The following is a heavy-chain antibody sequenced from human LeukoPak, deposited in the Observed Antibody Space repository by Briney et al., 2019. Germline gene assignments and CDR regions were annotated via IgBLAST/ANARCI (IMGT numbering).Heavy chain of an antibody. J-gene: IGHJ4*02. D-gene: IGHD2-15*01. CDR1: GFTFSSYT. Sequence: GGSLRLSCAASGFTFSSYTMHWVRQAPGKGLEWVAVISYDGSNKYYADSVKGRFTISRDNSKNTLYLQMNSLRAEDTAVYYCAKDSSFDYWGQGTLVTVSS. V-gene: IGHV3-30*04. CDR2: ISYDGSNK. CDR3: AKDSSFDY.